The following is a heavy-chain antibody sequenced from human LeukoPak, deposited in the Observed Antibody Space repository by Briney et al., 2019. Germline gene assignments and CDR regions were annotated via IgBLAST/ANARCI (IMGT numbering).Heavy chain of an antibody. CDR1: GGSISSSSYY. D-gene: IGHD6-6*01. Sequence: SETLSLTCTVYGGSISSSSYYWGWIRQPPGERLEWIGSIYYTGSTYYSPSLKSRVTISADTSKNEFSLKLSSVTAADTAVYYCTSEISSASNCWGQGTLVTVSS. CDR2: IYYTGST. CDR3: TSEISSASNC. V-gene: IGHV4-39*01. J-gene: IGHJ4*02.